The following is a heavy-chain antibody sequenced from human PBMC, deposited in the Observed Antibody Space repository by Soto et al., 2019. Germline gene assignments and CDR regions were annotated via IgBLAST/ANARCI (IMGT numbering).Heavy chain of an antibody. CDR1: GFSLSTSGVA. V-gene: IGHV2-5*02. Sequence: QITLKESGPTLVKPTQTLTLTCTFSGFSLSTSGVAVGWIRQPPGEALEWLALIYWDDDKRHSPSLKSRLTSTKXTXKNQGILAMTNMDSVDTATYYCAHWGHDGSGTHPVYWGQGPLVTVAS. CDR2: IYWDDDK. J-gene: IGHJ4*02. CDR3: AHWGHDGSGTHPVY. D-gene: IGHD3-10*01.